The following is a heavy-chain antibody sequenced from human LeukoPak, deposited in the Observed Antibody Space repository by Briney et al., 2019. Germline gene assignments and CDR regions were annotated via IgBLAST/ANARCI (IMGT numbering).Heavy chain of an antibody. CDR3: ARDSRGAFDY. V-gene: IGHV3-7*01. CDR1: GFTFDSYA. Sequence: GGSLRLSCTASGFTFDSYAMSWVRQAPGKGLEWVANIKQDGSEKYYVDSVKGRFTISRDNAKNSLYLQMNSLRAEDTAVYYCARDSRGAFDYWGQGTLVTVSS. CDR2: IKQDGSEK. D-gene: IGHD3-10*01. J-gene: IGHJ4*02.